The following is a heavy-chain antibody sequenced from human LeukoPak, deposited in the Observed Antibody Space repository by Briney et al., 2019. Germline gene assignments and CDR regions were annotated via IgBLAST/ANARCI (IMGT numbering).Heavy chain of an antibody. D-gene: IGHD1-7*01. V-gene: IGHV3-21*01. CDR1: GFTFSSYS. CDR3: ARAHNWKYGSFDF. Sequence: GGSLRLSCAASGFTFSSYSMNWVRQAPGKGLEWVSFISSSSSYIYYADSVKGRFTISRDNAKNSLYLQMNSLRAEDTAVYYCARAHNWKYGSFDFWGQGTLVTVSS. J-gene: IGHJ4*02. CDR2: ISSSSSYI.